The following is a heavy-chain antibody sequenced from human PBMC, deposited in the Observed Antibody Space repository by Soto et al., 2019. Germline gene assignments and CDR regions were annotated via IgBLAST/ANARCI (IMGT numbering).Heavy chain of an antibody. J-gene: IGHJ4*02. Sequence: SETLSLTCAVYGGSFSGYYWSWIRQPPGKGLEWIGEINHSGSTNYNPSLKSRVTISVDTSKNQFSLKLSSVTAADTAVYYCARVPDHDYGDYDDDYWGQGTLVTVSS. D-gene: IGHD4-17*01. V-gene: IGHV4-34*01. CDR1: GGSFSGYY. CDR3: ARVPDHDYGDYDDDY. CDR2: INHSGST.